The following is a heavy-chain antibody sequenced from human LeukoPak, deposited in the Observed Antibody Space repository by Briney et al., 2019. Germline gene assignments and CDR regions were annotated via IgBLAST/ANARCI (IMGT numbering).Heavy chain of an antibody. V-gene: IGHV4-4*07. CDR2: VYVSGTT. J-gene: IGHJ6*02. Sequence: SETLSLTCTVSGGSISSYYWSWIRQPAGKGLEWIGRVYVSGTTNYNPSLRSRVTMSLDTPKNQFSLKLTSVTAADTAVYYCARGSLLWFGDLEDYYNGMDVWGQGTTVTVSS. D-gene: IGHD3-10*01. CDR3: ARGSLLWFGDLEDYYNGMDV. CDR1: GGSISSYY.